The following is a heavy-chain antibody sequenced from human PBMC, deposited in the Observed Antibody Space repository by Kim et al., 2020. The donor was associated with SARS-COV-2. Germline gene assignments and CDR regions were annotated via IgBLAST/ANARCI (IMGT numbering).Heavy chain of an antibody. CDR1: GGSISSGDYY. D-gene: IGHD2-2*02. CDR2: IYYSGST. V-gene: IGHV4-30-4*01. CDR3: ARVLGDHRSAAIDY. J-gene: IGHJ4*02. Sequence: SETLSLTCTVSGGSISSGDYYWSWIRQPPGKGLEWIGYIYYSGSTYYNPSLKSRVTISVDTSKNQFSLKLSSVTAADKAVYYCARVLGDHRSAAIDYWGQGTLVTVSS.